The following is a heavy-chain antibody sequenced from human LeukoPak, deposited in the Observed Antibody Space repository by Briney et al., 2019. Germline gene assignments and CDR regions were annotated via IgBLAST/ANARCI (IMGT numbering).Heavy chain of an antibody. D-gene: IGHD2-2*01. CDR1: GFTFSSYA. CDR3: AKDLWGSCSSTSCYDDAFDI. J-gene: IGHJ3*02. V-gene: IGHV3-23*01. Sequence: PGGSLRLSCAASGFTFSSYAMSWVRQAPGKGLEWVPAISGSGGSTYYADSVKGRFTISRDNSKNTLYLQMNSLRAEDTGVYYCAKDLWGSCSSTSCYDDAFDIWGQGTMVTVCS. CDR2: ISGSGGST.